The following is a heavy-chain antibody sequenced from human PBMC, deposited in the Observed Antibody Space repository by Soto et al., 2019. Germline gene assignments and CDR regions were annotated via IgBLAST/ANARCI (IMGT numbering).Heavy chain of an antibody. J-gene: IGHJ6*03. V-gene: IGHV3-21*01. D-gene: IGHD2-15*01. CDR2: ITSSGASI. CDR3: ARDGSEGSGEIGYYYYMDV. Sequence: EVQLVESGGGLVKPGGSLRLSCAASGFTFSSYSLNWVRQAPGKGLEWVSSITSSGASIYYADSVKGRCTISRDNAKNSLYLQMNSLRAEDTAVYYCARDGSEGSGEIGYYYYMDVWGKGTTATVSS. CDR1: GFTFSSYS.